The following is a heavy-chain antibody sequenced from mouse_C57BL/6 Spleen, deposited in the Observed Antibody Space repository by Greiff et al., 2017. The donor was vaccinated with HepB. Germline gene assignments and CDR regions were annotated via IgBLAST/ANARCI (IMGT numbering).Heavy chain of an antibody. V-gene: IGHV1-19*01. CDR3: AIYGNYEDYYAMDY. J-gene: IGHJ4*01. Sequence: EVQLQQSGPVLVKPGASVKMSCKASGYTFTDYYMNWVKQSHGKSLEWIGVINPYNGGTSYNQQFKGKATLTVDKYSSTAYMELNSLTSEDSAVYYCAIYGNYEDYYAMDYWGQGTSVTVSS. CDR2: INPYNGGT. CDR1: GYTFTDYY. D-gene: IGHD2-1*01.